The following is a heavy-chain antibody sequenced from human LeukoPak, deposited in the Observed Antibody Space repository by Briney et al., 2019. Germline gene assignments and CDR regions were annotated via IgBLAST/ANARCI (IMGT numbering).Heavy chain of an antibody. CDR1: GGTFSSYA. Sequence: KVSCKASGGTFSSYAISWVRQAPGQGLEWMGRIIPIFGTANYAQKLQGRVTITTDESTSTAYMELSSLRSEDTAVYYCASLTGGREEYYFDYWGQGTLVTVSS. D-gene: IGHD1-1*01. J-gene: IGHJ4*02. V-gene: IGHV1-69*05. CDR2: IIPIFGTA. CDR3: ASLTGGREEYYFDY.